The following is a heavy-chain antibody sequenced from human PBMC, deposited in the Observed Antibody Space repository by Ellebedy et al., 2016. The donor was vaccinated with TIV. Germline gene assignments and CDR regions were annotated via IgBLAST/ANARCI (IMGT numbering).Heavy chain of an antibody. CDR1: DFTVSNNY. Sequence: GESLKISCAASDFTVSNNYMTWVRQAPGKGLEWVSNIHNDGNTYYADSVRGRFTMSRDNSKNTLFLQMNSLRAEDTAVYYCATYRRAYDVWGQGTMVTVSS. V-gene: IGHV3-53*01. CDR3: ATYRRAYDV. CDR2: IHNDGNT. D-gene: IGHD3-16*02. J-gene: IGHJ3*01.